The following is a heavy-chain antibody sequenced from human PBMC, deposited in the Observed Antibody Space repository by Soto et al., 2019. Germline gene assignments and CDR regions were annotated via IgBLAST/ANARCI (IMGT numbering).Heavy chain of an antibody. CDR2: ITGSGGDT. J-gene: IGHJ4*02. CDR3: AKLGAMAYFDY. Sequence: EVPLLESGGGLVQPGGSLRLSSAASGFTFSSYAMTWVRQAPGKGLQWVSAITGSGGDTYYADSVMGRFTISRDNSKNTLYLQMNSLRAEDTAIYYCAKLGAMAYFDYWGQGTLVTVSS. CDR1: GFTFSSYA. V-gene: IGHV3-23*01. D-gene: IGHD5-18*01.